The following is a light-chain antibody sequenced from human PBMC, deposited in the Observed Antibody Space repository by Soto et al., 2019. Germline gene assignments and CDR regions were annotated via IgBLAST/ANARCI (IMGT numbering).Light chain of an antibody. CDR1: SSDVGTYNL. Sequence: QSALTQPASVSGSPGQSITISCTGTSSDVGTYNLVSWYQQRPGKAPKLMIYEGSKRPSGVSNRFSGSKSGNTASLTISGLQAEDEADYYCCSYASSTTVVFGGGTKLTVL. J-gene: IGLJ3*02. V-gene: IGLV2-23*01. CDR2: EGS. CDR3: CSYASSTTVV.